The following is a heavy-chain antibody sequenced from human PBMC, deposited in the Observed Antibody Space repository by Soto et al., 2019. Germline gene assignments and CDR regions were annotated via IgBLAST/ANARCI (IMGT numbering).Heavy chain of an antibody. CDR2: IYYSGST. V-gene: IGHV4-30-4*01. D-gene: IGHD3-3*01. CDR3: ASARYDFWSGPIETCGMDV. CDR1: GGSISSGDYY. J-gene: IGHJ6*02. Sequence: QVQLQESGPGLVKPSQTLSLTCTVSGGSISSGDYYWSWIRQPPGKGLEWIGYIYYSGSTYYNPSLKSRVTISVDTYKNQFSLKLSSVTAADTAVYYCASARYDFWSGPIETCGMDVWGQGTTVTVSS.